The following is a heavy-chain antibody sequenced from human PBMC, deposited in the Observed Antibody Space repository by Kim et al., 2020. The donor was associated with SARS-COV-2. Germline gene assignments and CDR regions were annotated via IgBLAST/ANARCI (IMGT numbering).Heavy chain of an antibody. V-gene: IGHV3-33*08. CDR3: ARSPGSWSFDH. CDR1: GFTFSAYS. J-gene: IGHJ4*02. Sequence: GGSLRLSCAASGFTFSAYSMHWVRQTPGKGLEWVTSIWYDGSNEHYADSVKGRFTISRDNSKDTLYLQMDSLRAEDTAVYYCARSPGSWSFDHWGQGTLVTVSA. CDR2: IWYDGSNE. D-gene: IGHD6-13*01.